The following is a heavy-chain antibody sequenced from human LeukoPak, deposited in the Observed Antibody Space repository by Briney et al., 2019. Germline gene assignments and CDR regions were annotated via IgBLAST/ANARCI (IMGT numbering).Heavy chain of an antibody. CDR3: AREVEFKGIFDY. CDR2: IYHSGST. J-gene: IGHJ4*02. D-gene: IGHD3-10*01. CDR1: GGSISSGGYY. V-gene: IGHV4-30-2*05. Sequence: SETLSLTCTVSGGSISSGGYYWSWIRQPPGKGLEWIGYIYHSGSTYYNPSLKSRVTISVDTSKNQFSLKLSSVTAADTAVYYCAREVEFKGIFDYWGQGTLVTVSS.